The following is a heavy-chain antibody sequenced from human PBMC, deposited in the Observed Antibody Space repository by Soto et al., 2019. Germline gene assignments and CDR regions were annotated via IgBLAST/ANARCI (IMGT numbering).Heavy chain of an antibody. CDR1: GFTFSSYW. CDR3: ARNSPGIAAAGTPDY. CDR2: INSDGSST. V-gene: IGHV3-74*01. J-gene: IGHJ4*02. Sequence: EVQLVESGGGLVQPGGSLRLSCAASGFTFSSYWMHWVRQAPGKGLVWVSRINSDGSSTSYADSVKGRFTISRDNAKNTLYLQMNSLRAEVTAVYYGARNSPGIAAAGTPDYWGQGTLVTVSS. D-gene: IGHD6-13*01.